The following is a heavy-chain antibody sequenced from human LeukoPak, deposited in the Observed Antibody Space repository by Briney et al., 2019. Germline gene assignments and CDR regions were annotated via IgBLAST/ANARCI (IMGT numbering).Heavy chain of an antibody. CDR3: ARSEYSHDSYFDY. D-gene: IGHD5-18*01. J-gene: IGHJ4*02. CDR1: GNSVSSKSAA. CDR2: TSYRSKWYN. V-gene: IGHV6-1*01. Sequence: SQTLSLTCAISGNSVSSKSAAWNWIRQSPSRGLEWLGRTSYRSKWYNSYAVSVTSRISINADTSKNQFSLQLNSVTLEDTAVYYCARSEYSHDSYFDYWGQGTLVTVSS.